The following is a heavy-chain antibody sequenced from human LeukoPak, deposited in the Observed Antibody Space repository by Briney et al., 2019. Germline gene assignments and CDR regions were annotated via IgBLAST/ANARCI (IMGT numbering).Heavy chain of an antibody. D-gene: IGHD2-15*01. CDR1: GGSVSSGGHY. V-gene: IGHV4-31*03. CDR3: ARDPPGSGGYTT. Sequence: PSETLSLTCTVSGGSVSSGGHYWNWIRHHPGKGLEWRGHIYYSGTTSYNPSLKSRLTISVDTSKNQFSLKLTSVTAADTAIYYCARDPPGSGGYTTWGQGTLVTVSS. CDR2: IYYSGTT. J-gene: IGHJ4*02.